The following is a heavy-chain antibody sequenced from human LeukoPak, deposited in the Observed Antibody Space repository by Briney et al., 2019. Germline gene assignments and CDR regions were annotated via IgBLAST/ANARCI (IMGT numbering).Heavy chain of an antibody. D-gene: IGHD6-13*01. J-gene: IGHJ4*02. V-gene: IGHV4-34*01. Sequence: PSETLSLTCAVYGGSFSGYYWSSIRQPPGKGLEWVGEINHTGSTNYNPSLKSRVTISVDTSKNQFSLKLSSVTAADTAVYYCASVEAAGVNFDYWGQGTLVTVSS. CDR2: INHTGST. CDR1: GGSFSGYY. CDR3: ASVEAAGVNFDY.